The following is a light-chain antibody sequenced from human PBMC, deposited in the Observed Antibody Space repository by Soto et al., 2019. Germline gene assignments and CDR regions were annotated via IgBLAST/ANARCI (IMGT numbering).Light chain of an antibody. CDR2: DAY. CDR1: QSFRGL. CDR3: QQSHMWPIT. Sequence: EVVLTQSPVTLSLSPGERATLSCRASQSFRGLLAWYQQKPGQAPRLLIYDAYNRATGIPPRFSGSGSGTDFTLTISSLGPEDSAVYYSQQSHMWPITFGQGTKVEIK. J-gene: IGKJ1*01. V-gene: IGKV3-11*01.